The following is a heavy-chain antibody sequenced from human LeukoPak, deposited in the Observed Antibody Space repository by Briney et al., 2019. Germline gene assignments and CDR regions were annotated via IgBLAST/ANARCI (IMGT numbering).Heavy chain of an antibody. D-gene: IGHD4-17*01. Sequence: GGSLRLSCAASGFTFNSYVMSWVRQAPGKGLEWVSAMSGSGGSTYYADSVKGRFTISRDNAKNTLYLQMNSLRAEDTAVYYCAKDRGVRSDIWGQGTMVTVSS. V-gene: IGHV3-23*01. CDR1: GFTFNSYV. CDR3: AKDRGVRSDI. J-gene: IGHJ3*02. CDR2: MSGSGGST.